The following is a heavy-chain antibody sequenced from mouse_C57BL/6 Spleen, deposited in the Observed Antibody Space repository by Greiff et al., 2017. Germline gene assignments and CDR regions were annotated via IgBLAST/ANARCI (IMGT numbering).Heavy chain of an antibody. D-gene: IGHD2-4*01. Sequence: QVQLQQSGAELVKPGASVKLSCKASGYTFTEYTIHWVKQRSGQGLEWIGWFYPGSGSIKYNEKFKDKATLTADKSSSTVYMEISRLTSEDSAVYFCARHEDRGYYDPVYFDYWGQGTTLTVSS. J-gene: IGHJ2*01. CDR1: GYTFTEYT. CDR2: FYPGSGSI. V-gene: IGHV1-62-2*01. CDR3: ARHEDRGYYDPVYFDY.